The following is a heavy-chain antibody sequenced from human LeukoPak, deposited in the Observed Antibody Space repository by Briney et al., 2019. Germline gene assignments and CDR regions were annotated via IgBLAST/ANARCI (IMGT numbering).Heavy chain of an antibody. CDR3: ATSPTVAGNDY. CDR2: IYYSGST. CDR1: GGSISSYY. D-gene: IGHD6-19*01. J-gene: IGHJ4*02. Sequence: SETLSLTCTVSGGSISSYYWSWIRQSPGKGLEWIGYIYYSGSTNYNPSLKSRVTISVDTSKNQFSLKLSPVTAADTAVYYCATSPTVAGNDYWGQGTLVTVSS. V-gene: IGHV4-59*08.